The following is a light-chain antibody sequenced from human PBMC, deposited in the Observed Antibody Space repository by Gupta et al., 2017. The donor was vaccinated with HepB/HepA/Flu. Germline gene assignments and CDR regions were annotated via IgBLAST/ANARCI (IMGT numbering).Light chain of an antibody. CDR2: GAS. J-gene: IGKJ2*02. CDR1: QSVSSN. V-gene: IGKV3-15*01. CDR3: QQYNNWPGT. Sequence: ELVMPQSPATLSVSPGQRATLSCRASQSVSSNLAWYQQKPGQAHRLLIYGASTRATGIPARFSGSGSGTEFTLTISSLQSEDFAVYYCQQYNNWPGTFGQGTKLEIK.